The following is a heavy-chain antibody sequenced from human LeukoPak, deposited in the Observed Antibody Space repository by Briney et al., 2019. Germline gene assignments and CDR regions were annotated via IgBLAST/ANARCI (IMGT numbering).Heavy chain of an antibody. CDR3: ARDRGSSWPFDY. V-gene: IGHV3-33*01. CDR1: GFTFSNYG. J-gene: IGHJ4*02. D-gene: IGHD6-13*01. CDR2: IWYDGNNK. Sequence: PGRSLRLSCAASGFTFSNYGMHWVRLAPGKGLECVAVIWYDGNNKYYADSVKGRFTISRDNSKNTLYLQMNSLRAEDTAVYYCARDRGSSWPFDYWGQGTLVTVSS.